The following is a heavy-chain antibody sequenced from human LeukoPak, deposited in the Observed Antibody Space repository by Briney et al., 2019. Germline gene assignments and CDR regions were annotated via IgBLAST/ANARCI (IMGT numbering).Heavy chain of an antibody. Sequence: GGSLRLSCAASGFTFRSYSMNWVRQAPGKGLEWVSSISSSSLYIYYADSVKGRFTISRDNAKNSLYLQMNSLRAEDTAVYYCARDYGGSSPFDYWGQGTLVTVSS. CDR3: ARDYGGSSPFDY. V-gene: IGHV3-21*06. CDR2: ISSSSLYI. D-gene: IGHD4-23*01. J-gene: IGHJ4*02. CDR1: GFTFRSYS.